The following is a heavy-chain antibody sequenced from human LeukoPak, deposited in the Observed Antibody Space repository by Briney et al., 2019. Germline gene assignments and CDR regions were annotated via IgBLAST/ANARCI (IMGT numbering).Heavy chain of an antibody. D-gene: IGHD2-15*01. J-gene: IGHJ4*02. CDR3: ARLGVGVTFDY. Sequence: GESLKISCKGSGYSFTSYWIGWVRQMPGKVLEWMGNIYPGDFDTRYSPSFQGQVTISAGKSISTAYLQWSSLKASDTAMYYCARLGVGVTFDYWGQGTLVTVSS. CDR1: GYSFTSYW. V-gene: IGHV5-51*01. CDR2: IYPGDFDT.